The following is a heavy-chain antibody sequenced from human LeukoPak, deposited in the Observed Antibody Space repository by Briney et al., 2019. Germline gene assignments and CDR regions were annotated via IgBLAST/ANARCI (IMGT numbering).Heavy chain of an antibody. CDR2: MYYRGST. J-gene: IGHJ4*02. CDR3: ARAAYDGPFDY. V-gene: IGHV4-39*07. Sequence: SETLSLTCTVSGGSISSSSYYWGWIRQPPGKGLEWFGSMYYRGSTYSNPSLKSRVTISVDTSKNQFSLKLSSVTAADTAVYYCARAAYDGPFDYWGQGTLVTVSS. D-gene: IGHD5-12*01. CDR1: GGSISSSSYY.